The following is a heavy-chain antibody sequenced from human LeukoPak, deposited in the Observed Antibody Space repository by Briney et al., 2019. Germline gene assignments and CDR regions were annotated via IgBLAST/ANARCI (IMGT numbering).Heavy chain of an antibody. Sequence: EASVKVSCKASGGTFSSYTISWVRQAPGQGLEWMGRIIPILGIANYAQKFQGRVTITADKSTSTAYMELSSLRSEDTAVYYCARTWRTALDAFDIWGQGTMVTVSS. V-gene: IGHV1-69*02. J-gene: IGHJ3*02. D-gene: IGHD3-3*01. CDR1: GGTFSSYT. CDR2: IIPILGIA. CDR3: ARTWRTALDAFDI.